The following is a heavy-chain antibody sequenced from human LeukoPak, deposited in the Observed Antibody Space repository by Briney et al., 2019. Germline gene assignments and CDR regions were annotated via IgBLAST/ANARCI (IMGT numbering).Heavy chain of an antibody. J-gene: IGHJ4*02. CDR3: ASDGKLDTAMAQFDY. Sequence: PGGSLRLSCAASGFTFSSYGMHWVRQAPGKGLEWVAVISYDGSNKYYADSVKGRFTISRDNSKNTLYLQMNSLRAEDTAVYYCASDGKLDTAMAQFDYWGQGTLVTVSS. CDR2: ISYDGSNK. D-gene: IGHD5-18*01. V-gene: IGHV3-30*03. CDR1: GFTFSSYG.